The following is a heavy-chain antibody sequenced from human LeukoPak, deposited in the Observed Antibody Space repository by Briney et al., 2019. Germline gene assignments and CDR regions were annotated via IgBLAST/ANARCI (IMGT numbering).Heavy chain of an antibody. J-gene: IGHJ6*02. CDR1: GFTVSSNY. CDR3: ASRDKGYYYGMDV. V-gene: IGHV3-66*01. D-gene: IGHD5-24*01. Sequence: RGSLRLSCAASGFTVSSNYMSWVRHTPGKGLEWVSLIYSGGSTYYADSVKGRFTISRDNSKNTLYLQMNSLRAEDTAVYYCASRDKGYYYGMDVWGQGTTVTVSS. CDR2: IYSGGST.